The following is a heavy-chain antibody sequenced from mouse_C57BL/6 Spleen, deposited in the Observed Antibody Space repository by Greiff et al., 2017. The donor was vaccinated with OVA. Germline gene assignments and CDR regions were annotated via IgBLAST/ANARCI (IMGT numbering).Heavy chain of an antibody. CDR2: IDPSDSET. J-gene: IGHJ3*01. CDR3: ARPPYGYDEAWFAY. CDR1: GYTFTSYW. Sequence: QVQLQQPGAELVRPGSSVKLSCKASGYTFTSYWMHWVKQRPIQGLEWIGNIDPSDSETHYNQKFKDKATLTVDKSSSTAYMQLSSLTSEDSAVYYCARPPYGYDEAWFAYWGQGTLVTVSA. V-gene: IGHV1-52*01. D-gene: IGHD2-2*01.